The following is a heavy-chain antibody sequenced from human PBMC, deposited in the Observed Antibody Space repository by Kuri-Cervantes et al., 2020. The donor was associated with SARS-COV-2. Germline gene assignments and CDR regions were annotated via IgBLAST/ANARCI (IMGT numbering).Heavy chain of an antibody. CDR3: ARDLAARLDYYYGMDV. Sequence: VKVSCKASGGTFSSYAISWVRQAPGQGLEWMGRIIPILGIANYAQKFQGRVTITADKSTSTAYMELSSLRSEDTAVYYCARDLAARLDYYYGMDVWGQGTTVTVSS. D-gene: IGHD6-6*01. CDR1: GGTFSSYA. CDR2: IIPILGIA. J-gene: IGHJ6*02. V-gene: IGHV1-69*10.